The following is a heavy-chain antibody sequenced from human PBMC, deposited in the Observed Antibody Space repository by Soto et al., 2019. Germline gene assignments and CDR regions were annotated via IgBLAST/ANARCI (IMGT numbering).Heavy chain of an antibody. V-gene: IGHV1-3*01. D-gene: IGHD2-21*02. Sequence: QVQLVQSGAEVKKPGASVKVSCKASGYTFTSYAMHWVRQAPGQRLEWMGWINAGNGNTKYSQKFQGRVTITRDTSASTAYMELSSLRSEDTAVYYCARAMTGGGGNSLLYRTYYYGMDVWGQGTTVTVSS. CDR1: GYTFTSYA. CDR2: INAGNGNT. CDR3: ARAMTGGGGNSLLYRTYYYGMDV. J-gene: IGHJ6*02.